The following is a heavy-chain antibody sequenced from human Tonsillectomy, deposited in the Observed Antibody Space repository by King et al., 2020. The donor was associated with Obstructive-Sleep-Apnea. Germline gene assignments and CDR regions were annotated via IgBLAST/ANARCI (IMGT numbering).Heavy chain of an antibody. CDR1: GGSFSGYY. J-gene: IGHJ3*02. CDR3: ARGLYPPMIVVGNLRLVHFEI. Sequence: VQLQQWGAGLLKPSETLSLTCAVYGGSFSGYYWSWIRQPPGKGLEWIGEINHSGSTNYNPSLKSRVTISVDTSKNQFSLKLTSVTAADTAVYYCARGLYPPMIVVGNLRLVHFEIWGQGGMGTVSS. D-gene: IGHD3-22*01. CDR2: INHSGST. V-gene: IGHV4-34*01.